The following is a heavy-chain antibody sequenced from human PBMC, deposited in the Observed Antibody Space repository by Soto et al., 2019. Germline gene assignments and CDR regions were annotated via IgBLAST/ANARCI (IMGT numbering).Heavy chain of an antibody. J-gene: IGHJ6*02. V-gene: IGHV4-4*07. D-gene: IGHD3-10*01. CDR3: ARARYYYGAGSQNGSMDV. CDR1: GGSISSYY. CDR2: IYTSGST. Sequence: SSETLSLTCTVSGGSISSYYWSWIRQPAGKGLEWIGRIYTSGSTNYNPSLKSRVTMSVDTSKNQFSLKLSSVPAADTAVYYCARARYYYGAGSQNGSMDVWGQGTTLTVSS.